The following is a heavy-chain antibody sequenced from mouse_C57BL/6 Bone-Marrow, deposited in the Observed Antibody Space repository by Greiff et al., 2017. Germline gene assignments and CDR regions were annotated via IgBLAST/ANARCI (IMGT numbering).Heavy chain of an antibody. CDR2: INPSSGYT. V-gene: IGHV1-7*01. D-gene: IGHD4-1*01. CDR1: GYTFTSYW. CDR3: ANNWDSYYFDY. J-gene: IGHJ2*01. Sequence: VQGVESGAELAKPGASVKLSCKASGYTFTSYWMHWVKQRPGQGLEWIGYINPSSGYTKYNQKFKDKATLTADKSSSTAYMQLSSLTYEDSAVYYCANNWDSYYFDYWGQGTTLTVSS.